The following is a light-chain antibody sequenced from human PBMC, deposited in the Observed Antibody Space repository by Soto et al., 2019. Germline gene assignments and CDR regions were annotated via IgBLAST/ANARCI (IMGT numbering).Light chain of an antibody. J-gene: IGKJ1*01. Sequence: IQMTQSPSSLSASVGDRVIITCKASQGVRKYVNWYQQKGGTAPKLLIYDASNLETGVPSRFSGSAGETDFTLKISRVEAEDVGVYYCMQSIQLPRTFGQGTKVDIK. V-gene: IGKV1-33*01. CDR3: MQSIQLPRT. CDR1: QGVRKY. CDR2: DAS.